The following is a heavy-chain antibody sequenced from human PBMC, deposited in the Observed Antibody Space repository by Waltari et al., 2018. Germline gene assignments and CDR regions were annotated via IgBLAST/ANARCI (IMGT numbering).Heavy chain of an antibody. Sequence: EVQLVQSGAEVKKPGATVKISCKASGYTFTDYYMHWVQQAPGKGLEWMGRVDPEDGETIYAEKFQGRVTMTTDTSTSTAYMELRSLRSDDTAVYYCARDKSVGVTDYWGQGTLVTVSS. V-gene: IGHV1-69-2*01. CDR2: VDPEDGET. D-gene: IGHD1-26*01. CDR3: ARDKSVGVTDY. J-gene: IGHJ4*02. CDR1: GYTFTDYY.